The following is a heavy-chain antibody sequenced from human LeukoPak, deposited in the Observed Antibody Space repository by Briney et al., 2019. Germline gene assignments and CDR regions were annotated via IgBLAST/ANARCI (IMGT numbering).Heavy chain of an antibody. V-gene: IGHV4-59*07. J-gene: IGHJ4*02. CDR3: ARGWNSGWYFGY. CDR2: VYYSGST. D-gene: IGHD6-19*01. Sequence: SDTLSLTCTFSGHPIRRYYWRWIRQPPRRALEWSGYVYYSGSTNYNPSLKSRVTISVDRSNNKFSLKLTSVSAADTAVYYCARGWNSGWYFGYWGKGTLVTVSS. CDR1: GHPIRRYY.